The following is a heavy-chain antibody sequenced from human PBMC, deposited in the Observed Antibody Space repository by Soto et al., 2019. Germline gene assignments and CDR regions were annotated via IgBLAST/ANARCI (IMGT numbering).Heavy chain of an antibody. Sequence: GGSLRLSCAASGFTFSSYWMSWVRQAPGKGLEWVANIKQDGNEKYYVDSVKGRFTISRDNAKNSLYLQMNSLRAEDTAVYYCARVPRRKYYYYYMDVWGKGTTVTVSS. CDR3: ARVPRRKYYYYYMDV. CDR2: IKQDGNEK. J-gene: IGHJ6*03. V-gene: IGHV3-7*01. CDR1: GFTFSSYW.